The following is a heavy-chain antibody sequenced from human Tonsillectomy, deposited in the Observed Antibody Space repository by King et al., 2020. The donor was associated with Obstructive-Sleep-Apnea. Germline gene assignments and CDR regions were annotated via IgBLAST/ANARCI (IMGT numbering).Heavy chain of an antibody. J-gene: IGHJ4*02. CDR2: ISYDGSNI. Sequence: VQLVESGGGVVQPGRSLRLSCAASGFTFSSDGMHWVRQAPGQGLEWVAVISYDGSNIYYADSVKGRFTISRDNSKNTLDLQMNSLRAEDTAVYYCAKDHHSSSWSYDYWGQGTLVTVSS. V-gene: IGHV3-30*18. CDR1: GFTFSSDG. CDR3: AKDHHSSSWSYDY. D-gene: IGHD6-13*01.